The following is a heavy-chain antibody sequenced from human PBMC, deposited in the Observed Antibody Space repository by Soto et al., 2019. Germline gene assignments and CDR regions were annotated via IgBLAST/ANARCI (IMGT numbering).Heavy chain of an antibody. CDR2: IDGVGTGT. J-gene: IGHJ3*02. V-gene: IGHV3-74*01. CDR3: AKDQRQLVVSSAHDI. D-gene: IGHD6-6*01. CDR1: GFTFTNYW. Sequence: LGGSLRLSCAASGFTFTNYWMHWVRQVPGKGLVWVSRIDGVGTGTSYSDSVRGRFTISRDNAENTLYLQMNSLRDEDTAVYYCAKDQRQLVVSSAHDIWGQGTRVTVSS.